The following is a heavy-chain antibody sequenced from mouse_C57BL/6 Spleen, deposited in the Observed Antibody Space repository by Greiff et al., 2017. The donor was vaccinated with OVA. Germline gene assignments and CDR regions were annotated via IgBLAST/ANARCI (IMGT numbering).Heavy chain of an antibody. Sequence: EVNLVESGEGLVKPGGSLKLSCAASGFTFSSYAMSWVRQTPEKRLEWVAYISSGGDYIYYADTVKGRFTISRDNARNTLYLQMSSLKSEDTAMYYCTRDTYGSSYYFDYWGQGTTLTVSS. CDR1: GFTFSSYA. V-gene: IGHV5-9-1*02. CDR2: ISSGGDYI. CDR3: TRDTYGSSYYFDY. J-gene: IGHJ2*01. D-gene: IGHD1-1*01.